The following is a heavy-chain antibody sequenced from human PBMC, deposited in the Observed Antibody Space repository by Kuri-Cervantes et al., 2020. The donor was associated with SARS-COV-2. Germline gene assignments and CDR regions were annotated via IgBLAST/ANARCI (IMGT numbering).Heavy chain of an antibody. V-gene: IGHV4-61*01. D-gene: IGHD2-2*02. CDR2: IYHSGST. Sequence: GSLRLSCTVSGGSVSSGSYYWSWIRQPPGKGLEWIGEIYHSGSTNYNPSLKSRVTISVDKSKNQFSLKLSSVTAADTAVYYCARTYMTAFDYWGQGTLVTVSS. J-gene: IGHJ4*02. CDR3: ARTYMTAFDY. CDR1: GGSVSSGSYY.